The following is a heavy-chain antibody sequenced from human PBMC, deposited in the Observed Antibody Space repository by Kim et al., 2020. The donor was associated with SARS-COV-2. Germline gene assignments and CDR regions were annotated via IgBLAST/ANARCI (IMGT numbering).Heavy chain of an antibody. V-gene: IGHV7-4-1*02. J-gene: IGHJ4*02. CDR3: ARDPKIVVVPAPMDDLDF. CDR1: GYTFTAYT. CDR2: INTNTGNP. D-gene: IGHD2-2*01. Sequence: ASVKVSCKASGYTFTAYTMNWVRQAPGQGLEWMGCINTNTGNPTYAQGFTGRFVFSLDTSANTAFLQISSLKAEDTAIYYCARDPKIVVVPAPMDDLDFWGQGTLVTVSS.